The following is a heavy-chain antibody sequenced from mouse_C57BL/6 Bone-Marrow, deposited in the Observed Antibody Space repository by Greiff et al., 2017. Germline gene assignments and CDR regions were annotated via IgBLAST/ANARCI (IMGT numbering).Heavy chain of an antibody. CDR3: ARDGSSYDWFAY. V-gene: IGHV1-69*01. J-gene: IGHJ3*01. Sequence: QVPLQQPGAELVMPGASVKLSCKASGYTFTSYWMHWVKQRPGQGLEWIGEIDPSDSYTNYNQKFKGKSTLTVDKSSSTAYMQLSSLTSEDSAVYYCARDGSSYDWFAYWGQGTLVTVSA. CDR2: IDPSDSYT. D-gene: IGHD1-1*01. CDR1: GYTFTSYW.